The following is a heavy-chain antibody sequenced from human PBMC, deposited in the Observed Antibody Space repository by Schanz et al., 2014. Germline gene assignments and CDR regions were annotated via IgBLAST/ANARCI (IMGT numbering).Heavy chain of an antibody. CDR3: ARAGYCTSVSCSLFVSDY. V-gene: IGHV3-23*04. D-gene: IGHD2-2*03. J-gene: IGHJ4*02. Sequence: EVQLVESGGGVVQPGRSLRLSCAASGFTFSTHAMGWVRQARGKGLEWVSAMNESHSTIYYADSVRGRFTISRDNAENTLFLQMNSLRAEDTAVYYCARAGYCTSVSCSLFVSDYWGQGTLVTVSS. CDR2: MNESHSTI. CDR1: GFTFSTHA.